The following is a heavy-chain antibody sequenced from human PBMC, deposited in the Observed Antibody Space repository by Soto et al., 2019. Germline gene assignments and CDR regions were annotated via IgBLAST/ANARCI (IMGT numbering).Heavy chain of an antibody. CDR1: GFTFSSYS. CDR2: ISSSSSYI. V-gene: IGHV3-21*01. Sequence: HXGSLRLSCAASGFTFSSYSMNWVRQAPGKGLEWVSSISSSSSYIYYADSVKGRFTISRDNAKNSLYLQMNSLRAEDTAVYYCARGIGDSSPRASPGYYYGMDVWGQGTTVTVSS. D-gene: IGHD3-22*01. J-gene: IGHJ6*02. CDR3: ARGIGDSSPRASPGYYYGMDV.